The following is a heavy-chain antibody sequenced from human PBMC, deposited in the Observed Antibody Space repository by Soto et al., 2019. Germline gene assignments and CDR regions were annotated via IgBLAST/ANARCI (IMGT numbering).Heavy chain of an antibody. CDR1: GFTFSSYG. CDR2: ISYDGSNT. D-gene: IGHD2-2*01. J-gene: IGHJ4*02. CDR3: AREDSIIIPAVSDF. V-gene: IGHV3-30*03. Sequence: GGSLRLSCAASGFTFSSYGMHWVRQAPGKGLEWVAVISYDGSNTYYSDSVKGRFTISRDNAKNSVSLQMNTLRVEDTAVYYCAREDSIIIPAVSDFWGQGTLVTVSS.